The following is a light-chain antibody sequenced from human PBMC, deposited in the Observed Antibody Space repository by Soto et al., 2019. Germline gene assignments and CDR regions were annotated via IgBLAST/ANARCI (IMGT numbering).Light chain of an antibody. CDR3: GTWDSSLSAV. J-gene: IGLJ2*01. V-gene: IGLV2-14*01. CDR1: SSDVGSYNY. Sequence: QSVLTQPASVSGSPGQSITISCTGTSSDVGSYNYVSWYQQHPGKAPKLMIYEVSNRPSGVSDRFSGSKSGNTASLTISGLQAEDEADYYCGTWDSSLSAVFGGGTKLTVL. CDR2: EVS.